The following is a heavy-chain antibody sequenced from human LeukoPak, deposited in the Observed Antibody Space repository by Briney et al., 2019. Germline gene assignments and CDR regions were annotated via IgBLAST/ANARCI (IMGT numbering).Heavy chain of an antibody. CDR3: ARQVVQWLPTGHFYY. D-gene: IGHD6-19*01. J-gene: IGHJ4*02. CDR2: INPNSGGT. CDR1: GYTFTGYY. V-gene: IGHV1-2*06. Sequence: ASVKVSCKASGYTFTGYYMHWVRQAPGQGLEWMGRINPNSGGTNYAQKFQGRVTMTRDTSISTAYMELSRLRSDDTAVYYCARQVVQWLPTGHFYYWGQGTLVTVSS.